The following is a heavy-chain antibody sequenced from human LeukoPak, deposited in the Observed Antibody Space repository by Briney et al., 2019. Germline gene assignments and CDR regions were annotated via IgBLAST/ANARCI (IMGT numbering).Heavy chain of an antibody. CDR3: AREVVPTAMPAFDY. CDR2: ISSGSGTI. CDR1: GFTFSINS. D-gene: IGHD2-2*01. Sequence: GGSLRLSCAASGFTFSINSMNWVRQAPGKGLEWISYISSGSGTIYYADSVKGRFTISRDNAENSLYLQMNSLRDEDTAVYYCAREVVPTAMPAFDYWGQGTLVTVSS. V-gene: IGHV3-48*02. J-gene: IGHJ4*02.